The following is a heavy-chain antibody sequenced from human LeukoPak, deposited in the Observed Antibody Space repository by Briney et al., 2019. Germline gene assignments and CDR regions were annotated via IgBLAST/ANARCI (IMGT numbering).Heavy chain of an antibody. CDR2: IIPIFGTA. V-gene: IGHV1-69*05. CDR1: GYTFTSYG. CDR3: ARGYCSGGSCYYPFDY. J-gene: IGHJ4*02. Sequence: SVKVSCKASGYTFTSYGISWVRQAPGQGLEWMGRIIPIFGTANYAQKFQGRVTITTDESTSTAYMELSSLRSEDTAVYYCARGYCSGGSCYYPFDYWGQGTLVTVSS. D-gene: IGHD2-15*01.